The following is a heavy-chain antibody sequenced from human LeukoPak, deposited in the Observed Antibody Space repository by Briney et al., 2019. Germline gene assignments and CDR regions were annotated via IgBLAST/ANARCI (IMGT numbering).Heavy chain of an antibody. CDR3: ARDHSGWFGELLLRPYGMDV. V-gene: IGHV1-18*01. D-gene: IGHD3-10*01. J-gene: IGHJ6*02. Sequence: ASVKVSCKASGYTFTSYGISWVRRAPGQGLEWMGGISAYNGNTNYAQKLQGRVTMTTATSTSTAYMALRSLRSDDTAVYYCARDHSGWFGELLLRPYGMDVWGQGTTVIVSS. CDR2: ISAYNGNT. CDR1: GYTFTSYG.